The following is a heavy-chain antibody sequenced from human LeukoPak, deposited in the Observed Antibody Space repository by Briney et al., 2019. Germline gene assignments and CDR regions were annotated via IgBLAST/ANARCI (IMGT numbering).Heavy chain of an antibody. CDR2: ISGGGGST. V-gene: IGHV3-23*01. D-gene: IGHD3-3*01. Sequence: GGSLRLSCAASGFTFTSYAMSWVRQAPGKGLEWVSAISGGGGSTYYADSVKGRFTISRDNSKNTLYLQMNSLRAEDTAVYYCAKGVLRFLEWAPSYYYMDVWGKGTTVTVSS. J-gene: IGHJ6*03. CDR1: GFTFTSYA. CDR3: AKGVLRFLEWAPSYYYMDV.